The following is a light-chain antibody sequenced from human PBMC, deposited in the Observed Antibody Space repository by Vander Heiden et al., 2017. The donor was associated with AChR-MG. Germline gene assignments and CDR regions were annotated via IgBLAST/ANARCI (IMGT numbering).Light chain of an antibody. CDR3: QQDGSSPIT. J-gene: IGKJ5*01. Sequence: ELVLTQSPGTLSLSPGERATLSCRASQRVSSSYLAWYQQKPGQAPRLLIYGASSRATGIPDRFSGSGSGTDFTLTISRLEPEDFAVYYCQQDGSSPITFGQGTRLEIK. CDR2: GAS. V-gene: IGKV3-20*01. CDR1: QRVSSSY.